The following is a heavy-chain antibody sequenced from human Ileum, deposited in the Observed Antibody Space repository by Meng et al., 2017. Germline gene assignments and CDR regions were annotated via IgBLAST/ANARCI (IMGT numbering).Heavy chain of an antibody. V-gene: IGHV4-4*02. D-gene: IGHD2-15*01. CDR2: IYLAGSP. CDR3: VRHGGKYFDS. CDR1: GGSISSSFY. J-gene: IGHJ4*02. Sequence: QVRLTESGPGLVEPSGTLSLTCTVSGGSISSSFYWSWVRQSPGKGLEWIGQIYLAGSPNYNPSLESRVTISVDKSKNQFSLRLTSVTAADTAIFYCVRHGGKYFDSWGQGTLVTVSS.